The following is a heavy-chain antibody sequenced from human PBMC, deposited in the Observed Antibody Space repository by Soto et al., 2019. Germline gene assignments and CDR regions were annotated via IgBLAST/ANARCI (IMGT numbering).Heavy chain of an antibody. V-gene: IGHV3-9*01. D-gene: IGHD6-13*01. CDR1: GFTFDDYA. Sequence: GGSLRLSCAASGFTFDDYAMHWVRQAPGKGLEWVSGISWNSGSIGYADSVKGRFTISRDNAKNSLYLQMNSLRAEDTALYYCAKDKGAAGTSFFDYWGQGTLVTVSS. J-gene: IGHJ4*02. CDR2: ISWNSGSI. CDR3: AKDKGAAGTSFFDY.